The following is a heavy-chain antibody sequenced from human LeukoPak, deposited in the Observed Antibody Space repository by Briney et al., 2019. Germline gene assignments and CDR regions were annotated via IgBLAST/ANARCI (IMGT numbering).Heavy chain of an antibody. Sequence: GASLRLSCAASGFTFSSYWMSWVRQPPGKGLEWVANIKQDGGEKYYVDSVKGRFTISRDNAKNSLYLQMNSLRAEDTAVYYCARDVYQLLGYNWFDPWGQGTLVTVSS. CDR2: IKQDGGEK. CDR1: GFTFSSYW. D-gene: IGHD2-2*01. CDR3: ARDVYQLLGYNWFDP. V-gene: IGHV3-7*01. J-gene: IGHJ5*02.